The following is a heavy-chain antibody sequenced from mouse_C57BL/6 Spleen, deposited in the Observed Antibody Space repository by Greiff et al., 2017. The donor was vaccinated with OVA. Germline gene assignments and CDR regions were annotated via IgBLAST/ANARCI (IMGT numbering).Heavy chain of an antibody. J-gene: IGHJ2*01. V-gene: IGHV1-81*01. Sequence: VQLQQSGAELARPGASVKLSCKASGYTFTSYGISWVKQRTGQGLEWIGEIYPRSGNTYYNEKFKGKATLTADKSSSTAYMELRSLTSEDSAVYFCARYYYGSSPYYFDYWGQGTTLTVSS. CDR3: ARYYYGSSPYYFDY. D-gene: IGHD1-1*01. CDR1: GYTFTSYG. CDR2: IYPRSGNT.